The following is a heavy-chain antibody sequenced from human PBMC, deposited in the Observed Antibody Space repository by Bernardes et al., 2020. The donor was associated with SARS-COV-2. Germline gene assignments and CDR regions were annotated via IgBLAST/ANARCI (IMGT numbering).Heavy chain of an antibody. Sequence: GGSLRLSCVASGFTFSTYWMHWVRQAPGKGLVWVSRINSDGRSTSYADSVKGRFTISRDNAKSTLYLQMNSLRVEDTALYHCVVQIRGYVYWGQGTLVTVSS. CDR2: INSDGRST. D-gene: IGHD1-1*01. J-gene: IGHJ4*02. CDR3: VVQIRGYVY. V-gene: IGHV3-74*01. CDR1: GFTFSTYW.